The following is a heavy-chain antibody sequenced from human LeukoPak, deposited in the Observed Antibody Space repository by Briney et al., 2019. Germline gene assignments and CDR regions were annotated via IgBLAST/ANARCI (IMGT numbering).Heavy chain of an antibody. J-gene: IGHJ6*04. V-gene: IGHV1-69*10. Sequence: GASVKVSCKASGGTFSSYAISWVRQAPGQGLEWMGGIIPIFGIANYAQKFQGRVTITADKSTSTAYMELSSLRSEDTAVYYCAGVSGDIVVVPAAYYYYYGMDVWGKGTTVTVSS. CDR1: GGTFSSYA. D-gene: IGHD2-2*01. CDR3: AGVSGDIVVVPAAYYYYYGMDV. CDR2: IIPIFGIA.